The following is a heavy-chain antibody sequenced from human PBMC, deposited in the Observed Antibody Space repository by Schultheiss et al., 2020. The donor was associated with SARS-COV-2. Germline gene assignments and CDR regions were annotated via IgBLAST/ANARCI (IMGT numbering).Heavy chain of an antibody. CDR1: GFTFSSYA. D-gene: IGHD1-26*01. CDR2: ISSNGGST. CDR3: ARVGATSYSDY. J-gene: IGHJ4*02. V-gene: IGHV3-64*04. Sequence: GESLKISCSASGFTFSSYAMHWVRQAPGKGLEYVSAISSNGGSTYYADSVKGRFTISRDNAKNSLYLQMNSLRAEDTAVYYCARVGATSYSDYWGQGTLVTVSS.